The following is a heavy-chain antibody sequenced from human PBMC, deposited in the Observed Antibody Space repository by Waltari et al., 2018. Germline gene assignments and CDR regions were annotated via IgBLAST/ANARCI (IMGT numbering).Heavy chain of an antibody. CDR1: GFTFSSHT. J-gene: IGHJ6*02. V-gene: IGHV3-21*01. CDR3: ARDSSSWYTGASYYYGMDV. CDR2: ISSSSSYI. Sequence: EVQLVESGGGLVKPGGSLRLSCAASGFTFSSHTMHWVRQAPGKGVEWVSSISSSSSYIYYADSVKGRFTISRDNAKNSLYLQMNSLRAEDTAVYYCARDSSSWYTGASYYYGMDVWGQGTTVTVSS. D-gene: IGHD6-13*01.